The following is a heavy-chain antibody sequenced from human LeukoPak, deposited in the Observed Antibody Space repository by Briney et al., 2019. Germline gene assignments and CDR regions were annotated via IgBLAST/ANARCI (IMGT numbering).Heavy chain of an antibody. D-gene: IGHD3-22*01. V-gene: IGHV3-21*01. Sequence: GGSLRLSCAASGFTFSSYSMNWVRQAPGKGLEGVSSISSSSSYIYYADSVKGRFTISRDNAKSSLYLQMNSLRAEDTAVYYCAREYYYDSSGYNFDYWGQGTLVTVSS. CDR2: ISSSSSYI. CDR1: GFTFSSYS. J-gene: IGHJ4*02. CDR3: AREYYYDSSGYNFDY.